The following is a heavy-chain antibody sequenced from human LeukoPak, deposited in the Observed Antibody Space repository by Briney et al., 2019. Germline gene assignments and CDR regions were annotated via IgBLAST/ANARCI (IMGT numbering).Heavy chain of an antibody. V-gene: IGHV3-23*01. CDR1: GFTFSSYG. CDR2: ISGSGGST. Sequence: PGGPLRLSCAASGFTFSSYGMSWVRQAPGKGLEWVSAISGSGGSTYYADSVKGRFTISRDNSKNTLYLQMNSLRPEDTAVYYCAGHFGAWHYFDYWGQGTLVTVSS. CDR3: AGHFGAWHYFDY. D-gene: IGHD3-3*01. J-gene: IGHJ4*02.